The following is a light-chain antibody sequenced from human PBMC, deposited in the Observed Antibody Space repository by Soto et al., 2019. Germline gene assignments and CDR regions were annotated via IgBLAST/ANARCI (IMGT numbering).Light chain of an antibody. CDR1: QSISSSY. V-gene: IGKV3D-20*02. Sequence: IMLIPSPRTIALSGKRIDPGGCRISQSISSSYLAWYQQKPGQAPRLLIYGASSRATGIPDRFSGSGSGTDFTLTISSLEPEDFAVYYFQQRSNWPLLSFGGGTKVDIK. CDR3: QQRSNWPLLS. CDR2: GAS. J-gene: IGKJ4*01.